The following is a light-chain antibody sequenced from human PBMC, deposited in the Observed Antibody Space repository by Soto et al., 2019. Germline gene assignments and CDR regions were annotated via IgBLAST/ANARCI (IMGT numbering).Light chain of an antibody. CDR2: EVS. Sequence: QSVLTQPPSASGSPGQSVTISCTGTSSDVGGYDRVSWYQQHPGKVPKLMIYEVSKRPSGVPDRFSASKSGNTASLTVSGLQTEDEADYYCSSYASSNNYVVFGGGTKLTVL. V-gene: IGLV2-8*01. CDR3: SSYASSNNYVV. CDR1: SSDVGGYDR. J-gene: IGLJ2*01.